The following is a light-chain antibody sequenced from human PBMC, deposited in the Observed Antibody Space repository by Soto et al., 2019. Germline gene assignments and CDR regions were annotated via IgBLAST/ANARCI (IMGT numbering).Light chain of an antibody. J-gene: IGLJ1*01. Sequence: QSALAQPASVSGSPRQSITISCTGASSDVGGYTYASWYQQHPGKAPKLMIYEVNNRPSGVSNRFSGSKSGNTASLTISGLQAEDEADYYCSSYTSSSTLYVFGTGTKVTV. CDR2: EVN. CDR1: SSDVGGYTY. CDR3: SSYTSSSTLYV. V-gene: IGLV2-14*01.